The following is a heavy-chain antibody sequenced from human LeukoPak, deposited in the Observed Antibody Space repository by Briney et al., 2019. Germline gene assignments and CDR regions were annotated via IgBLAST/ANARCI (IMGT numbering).Heavy chain of an antibody. CDR1: GFTFSDYW. J-gene: IGHJ6*02. Sequence: PGGSLRLSCAASGFTFSDYWMSWVRQAPGKGPEWVATMKQDGSEEHYVDSVKGRFTVSRDNARNSLFLQMNSLRVEDTAVYYCTTYKNWVAGDVWGQGTTVSVSS. CDR2: MKQDGSEE. CDR3: TTYKNWVAGDV. D-gene: IGHD7-27*01. V-gene: IGHV3-7*01.